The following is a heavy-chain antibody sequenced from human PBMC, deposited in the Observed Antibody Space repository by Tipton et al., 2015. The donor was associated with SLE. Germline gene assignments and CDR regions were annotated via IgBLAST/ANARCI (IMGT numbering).Heavy chain of an antibody. CDR2: ISSSDSYI. Sequence: GSLRLSCAASGFTFSSYSMNWVRQAPGKGLEWVSSISSSDSYIYYADSVKGRFTISRDNSKNSLYLQMNSLRAGDTAVYYCARTGGYEGARPGRFDYWGQGTPVTVSS. V-gene: IGHV3-21*01. D-gene: IGHD1-26*01. CDR3: ARTGGYEGARPGRFDY. CDR1: GFTFSSYS. J-gene: IGHJ4*02.